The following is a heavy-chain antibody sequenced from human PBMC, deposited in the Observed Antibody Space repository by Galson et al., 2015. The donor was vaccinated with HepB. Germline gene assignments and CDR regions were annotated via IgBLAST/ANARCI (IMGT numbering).Heavy chain of an antibody. CDR1: GFSLSTSGVC. D-gene: IGHD6-13*01. Sequence: PALVKPTQTLTLTCTFSGFSLSTSGVCVNWIRQPPGKALEWLARIDWSDDKYYSTSLTNRLTISKDTSKNQVVLTMTNIDPLDTATYFCARMPLVPAPEIDVFDIWGQGTLVTVSS. J-gene: IGHJ3*02. V-gene: IGHV2-70*11. CDR3: ARMPLVPAPEIDVFDI. CDR2: IDWSDDK.